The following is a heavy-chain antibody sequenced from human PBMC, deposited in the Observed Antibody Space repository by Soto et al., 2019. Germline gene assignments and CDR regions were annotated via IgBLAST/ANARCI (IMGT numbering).Heavy chain of an antibody. V-gene: IGHV3-30-3*01. CDR2: ISYDGSNK. CDR1: GFTFSSYA. J-gene: IGHJ4*02. Sequence: LRLSCAASGFTFSSYAMHWVRQAPGKGLEWVAVISYDGSNKYYADSVKGRFTISRDNSKNTLYLQMNSLRAEDTAVYYCAREGVGASAPVFDYWGQGTLVTVSS. D-gene: IGHD1-26*01. CDR3: AREGVGASAPVFDY.